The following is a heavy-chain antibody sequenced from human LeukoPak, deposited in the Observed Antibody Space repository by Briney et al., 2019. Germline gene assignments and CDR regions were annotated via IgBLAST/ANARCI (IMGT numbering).Heavy chain of an antibody. V-gene: IGHV3-30*02. CDR3: ARSPGYCSGGSCSFDY. J-gene: IGHJ4*02. CDR1: GFTFSSYG. Sequence: PGGSLRLSCAASGFTFSSYGMHWVRQAPGKGLEWVAFIRYDGSNKYYADSVKGRFTISRDNSKNTLYLQMNSLRAEDTAVYYCARSPGYCSGGSCSFDYWGQGTLVTVSS. CDR2: IRYDGSNK. D-gene: IGHD2-15*01.